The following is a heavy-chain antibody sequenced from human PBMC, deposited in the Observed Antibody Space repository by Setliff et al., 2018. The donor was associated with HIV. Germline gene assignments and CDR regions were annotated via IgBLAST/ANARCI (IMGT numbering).Heavy chain of an antibody. D-gene: IGHD1-1*01. CDR3: SNWNTTVDADS. CDR2: ITPSGDT. J-gene: IGHJ4*02. CDR1: GGSVSGHY. V-gene: IGHV4-34*01. Sequence: PSETLSLTCAVYGGSVSGHYWGWFRQPPGKGLEWIGEITPSGDTNYIPSLKSRVTMSLDTSKNQFSLNLNSVTAADTAVYHCSNWNTTVDADSWGQGTLVTVSS.